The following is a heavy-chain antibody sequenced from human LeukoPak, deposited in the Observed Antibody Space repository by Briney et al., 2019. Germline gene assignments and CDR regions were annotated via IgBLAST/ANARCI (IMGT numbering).Heavy chain of an antibody. V-gene: IGHV4-4*09. D-gene: IGHD6-6*01. Sequence: PSETLSLTCNVSGGSVSSYYWSWIRQPPGKGLEWIGNIYSSGSTDYNPSLESRLTTSVDTSKNQFTLKLSSVTAADTAVYYCARHSRSSWGAYHYYYMDVWGKGTTVAVSS. CDR1: GGSVSSYY. CDR2: IYSSGST. J-gene: IGHJ6*03. CDR3: ARHSRSSWGAYHYYYMDV.